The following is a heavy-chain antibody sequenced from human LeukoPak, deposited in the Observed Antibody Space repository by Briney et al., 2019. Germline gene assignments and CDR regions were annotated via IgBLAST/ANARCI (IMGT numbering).Heavy chain of an antibody. V-gene: IGHV4-34*01. D-gene: IGHD6-13*01. CDR2: INHSGST. J-gene: IGHJ4*02. CDR1: GGSFSGYY. CDR3: ARGLEQQLVLFDY. Sequence: SETLSLTCAVYGGSFSGYYWSWIRQPPGKGLEWIGEINHSGSTNYNPSLKSRVTISVDTSKNQFSLKLSSVTAADTAVYYCARGLEQQLVLFDYWGRGTLVTVSS.